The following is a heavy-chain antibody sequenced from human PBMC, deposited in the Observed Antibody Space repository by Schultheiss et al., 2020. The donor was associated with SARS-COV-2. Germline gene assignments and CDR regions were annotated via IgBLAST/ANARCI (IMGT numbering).Heavy chain of an antibody. CDR1: GFTFDDYA. CDR2: ISGSGGST. Sequence: GESLKISCAASGFTFDDYAMHWVRQAPGKGLEWVSGISGSGGSTYYADSVKGRFTISRDNSKNTLYLQMNSLRAEDTAVYYCAKDPGARFGEIYFDYWGQGTLVTVSS. CDR3: AKDPGARFGEIYFDY. J-gene: IGHJ4*02. D-gene: IGHD3-10*01. V-gene: IGHV3-23*01.